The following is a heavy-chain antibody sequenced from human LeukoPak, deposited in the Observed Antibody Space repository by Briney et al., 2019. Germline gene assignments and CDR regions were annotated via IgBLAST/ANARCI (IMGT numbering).Heavy chain of an antibody. J-gene: IGHJ1*01. D-gene: IGHD6-13*01. CDR2: IYYSGGT. V-gene: IGHV4-59*12. CDR1: GGSISSYY. Sequence: SETLSLTCTVSGGSISSYYWSWIRQPPGKGLEWIGYIYYSGGTTYNPSLKSRVTISVDTSKNQFSLKLSSVTAADTAVYYCARGEGSSWYRRYFQHWGQGTLVTVSS. CDR3: ARGEGSSWYRRYFQH.